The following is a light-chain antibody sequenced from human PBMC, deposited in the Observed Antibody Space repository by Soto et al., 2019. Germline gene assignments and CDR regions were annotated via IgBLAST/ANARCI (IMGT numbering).Light chain of an antibody. Sequence: DIQMTQSPSTLSASVGDRVTITCRASQSISSWLAWYQQKPGKAPKLLIYKASSLESGVPSRFSGSGSGTDFTLTISSLQPEDFATYSCQQTYRTPLTFGGGTKVDIK. CDR2: KAS. CDR3: QQTYRTPLT. J-gene: IGKJ4*01. CDR1: QSISSW. V-gene: IGKV1-5*03.